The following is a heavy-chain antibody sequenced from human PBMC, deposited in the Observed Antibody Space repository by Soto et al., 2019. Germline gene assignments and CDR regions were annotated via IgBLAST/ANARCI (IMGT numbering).Heavy chain of an antibody. J-gene: IGHJ6*02. D-gene: IGHD2-15*01. CDR3: ARGSPNAYGMDV. V-gene: IGHV4-31*02. Sequence: VKLLESGGTLVEPGGSLRLSCAASGFTFSTYAMSWVRQSPGKGLEWIGYIYYSGSTYYNPSLKSRVTISVDTSKNQFSVYLSSVTGADTAVYYCARGSPNAYGMDVWGQGTTVTVSS. CDR2: IYYSGST. CDR1: GFTFSTYA.